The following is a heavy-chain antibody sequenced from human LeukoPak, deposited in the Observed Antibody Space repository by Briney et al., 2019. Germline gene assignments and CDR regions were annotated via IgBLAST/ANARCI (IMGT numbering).Heavy chain of an antibody. Sequence: PSETLSLTCAVYGGSFSGYYWSWIRQPPGKGLEWIGEINHSGSTNYNPSLKSRVTMSVDTSKNQFSLKLSSVTAADTAVYYCARTTGYSSGWYWYWGQGTLVTVSS. V-gene: IGHV4-34*01. J-gene: IGHJ4*02. CDR3: ARTTGYSSGWYWY. CDR1: GGSFSGYY. D-gene: IGHD6-19*01. CDR2: INHSGST.